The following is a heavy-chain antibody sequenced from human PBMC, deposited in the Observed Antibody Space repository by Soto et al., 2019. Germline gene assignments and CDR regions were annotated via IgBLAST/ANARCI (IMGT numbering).Heavy chain of an antibody. CDR1: GYSFTSYC. CDR2: IYPGDSDT. Sequence: GESLKISCKGSGYSFTSYCIGWVRQMPGKGLEWMGIIYPGDSDTRYSPSFQGQVTISADKSISTAYLQWSSLKASDTAMYYCARHGYGSGESAHAFDIWGQGTMVTVSS. D-gene: IGHD6-19*01. V-gene: IGHV5-51*01. J-gene: IGHJ3*02. CDR3: ARHGYGSGESAHAFDI.